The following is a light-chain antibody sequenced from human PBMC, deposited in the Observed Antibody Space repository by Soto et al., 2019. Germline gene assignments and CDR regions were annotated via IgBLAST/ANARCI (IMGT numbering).Light chain of an antibody. CDR2: DVS. CDR3: SSYTSSSSVV. CDR1: SSDVGGYDY. J-gene: IGLJ2*01. Sequence: QTVVTQPASVSGSPGQSLTISCTGTSSDVGGYDYVSWYQHHPGKAPRLMIYDVSNRPSGISNRFSASKSGNTASLTISGLQAEDEADYYCSSYTSSSSVVFGGGTKLTVL. V-gene: IGLV2-14*03.